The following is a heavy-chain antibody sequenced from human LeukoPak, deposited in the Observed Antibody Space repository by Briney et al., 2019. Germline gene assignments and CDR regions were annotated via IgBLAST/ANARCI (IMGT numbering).Heavy chain of an antibody. CDR1: GYTFTSYG. V-gene: IGHV1-18*01. D-gene: IGHD4-23*01. Sequence: ASVKVSCTASGYTFTSYGISWVRQAPGQGLEWMGWISAYNGNTNYAQKLQGRVTMTTDTSTSTAYMELRSLRSDDTAVYYCARDPGFSGYGGSDAFDIWGQGTMVTVSS. CDR3: ARDPGFSGYGGSDAFDI. CDR2: ISAYNGNT. J-gene: IGHJ3*02.